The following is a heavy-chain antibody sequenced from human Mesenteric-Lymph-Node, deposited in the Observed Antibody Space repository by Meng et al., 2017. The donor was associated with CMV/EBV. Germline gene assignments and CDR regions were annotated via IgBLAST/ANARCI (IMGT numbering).Heavy chain of an antibody. CDR1: GLYFIDAW. J-gene: IGHJ4*02. CDR3: AWMNTVTSVGR. D-gene: IGHD4-17*01. CDR2: TRGRNGGET. V-gene: IGHV3-15*01. Sequence: GGSLRLSCAVSGLYFIDAWMTWVRQAPGKGLEWIGLTRGRNGGETYAAPVKGTFIIARDDSKNTVYLQMNSLKTEDTAVYFCAWMNTVTSVGRWGQGTLVTVSS.